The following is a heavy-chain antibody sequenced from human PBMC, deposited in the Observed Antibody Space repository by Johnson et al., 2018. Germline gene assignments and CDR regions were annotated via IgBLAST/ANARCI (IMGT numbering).Heavy chain of an antibody. CDR2: IITILGIA. V-gene: IGHV1-69*02. CDR3: ASGAAAAPYGYFQH. CDR1: GGTFSSYT. J-gene: IGHJ1*01. Sequence: QVQLVQSGAEVKKXGSSXKVXCKASGGTFSSYTISWVRQAPGQGLEWMGRIITILGIANYAQKFQGRVTITADKSTSTAYMELSRLRSEDTAVYYCASGAAAAPYGYFQHWGQGTLVTVSS. D-gene: IGHD6-13*01.